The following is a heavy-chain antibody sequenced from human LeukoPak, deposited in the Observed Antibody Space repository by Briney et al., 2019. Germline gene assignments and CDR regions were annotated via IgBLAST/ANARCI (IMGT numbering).Heavy chain of an antibody. V-gene: IGHV5-51*01. CDR3: ATYNWGFYYFDY. CDR2: IYPGDSDT. J-gene: IGHJ4*02. D-gene: IGHD1-1*01. Sequence: SGGSLKISCKASGYSFTNYWIGWVRQMPGKALEWMAIIYPGDSDTRYNPSFQGQVTISADKSISTAYLQWSSLKASDTAMYYCATYNWGFYYFDYWGQGTLVTVSS. CDR1: GYSFTNYW.